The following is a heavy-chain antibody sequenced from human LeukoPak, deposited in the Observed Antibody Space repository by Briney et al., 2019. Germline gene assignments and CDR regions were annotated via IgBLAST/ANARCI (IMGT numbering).Heavy chain of an antibody. V-gene: IGHV3-7*04. CDR2: IKQDGSEK. CDR1: GFTFGSYW. J-gene: IGHJ4*02. CDR3: ARVVILPAGFDY. Sequence: GGSLRLSCAASGFTFGSYWMSWVRQAPGKGLEWVANIKQDGSEKYYVDSVKGRFTISRDNTKNSLFLQMNSLRAEDTAVYYCARVVILPAGFDYWGQGTLVTVSS. D-gene: IGHD3-16*01.